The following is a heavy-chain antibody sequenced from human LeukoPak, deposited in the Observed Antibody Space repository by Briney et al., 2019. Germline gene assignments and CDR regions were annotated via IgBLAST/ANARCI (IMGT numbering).Heavy chain of an antibody. V-gene: IGHV1-24*01. CDR3: ATNLRGSGSYG. CDR1: GGTFSSYA. D-gene: IGHD1-26*01. CDR2: FDPEDGET. J-gene: IGHJ3*01. Sequence: ASVKVSCKASGGTFSSYAISWVRQAPGQGLEWMGGFDPEDGETIYAQKFQGRVTMTEDTSTDTAYMELSSLRSEDTAVYYCATNLRGSGSYGWGQGTMVTVSS.